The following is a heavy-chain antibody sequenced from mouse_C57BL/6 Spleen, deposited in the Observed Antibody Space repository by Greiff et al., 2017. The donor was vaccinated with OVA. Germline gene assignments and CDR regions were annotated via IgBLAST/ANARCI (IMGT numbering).Heavy chain of an antibody. CDR3: AGYYGSSCFAY. CDR1: GYTFTDYN. D-gene: IGHD1-1*01. J-gene: IGHJ3*01. V-gene: IGHV1-18*01. Sequence: VQLQQSGAELVKPGASVKMSCKASGYTFTDYNMDWVKQSHGKSLEWIGDINPINGGTIYNQKFKGKATLTVDKSSSTAYMEHRSLTTDDTAVYYCAGYYGSSCFAYWGQGTLVTVAA. CDR2: INPINGGT.